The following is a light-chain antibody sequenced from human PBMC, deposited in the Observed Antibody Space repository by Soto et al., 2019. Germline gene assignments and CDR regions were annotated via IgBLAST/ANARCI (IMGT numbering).Light chain of an antibody. Sequence: QSVLTQPPSASGAPGQRVTISCSGSSSNIGSNNVNWYQQFPGTAPKLLIYNNDEHPSGVPDRFSGSKSGTSASLAISGLQSEDEADYYCAAWDDRLNGFYVFGTGTKLTVL. CDR2: NND. CDR3: AAWDDRLNGFYV. V-gene: IGLV1-44*01. J-gene: IGLJ1*01. CDR1: SSNIGSNN.